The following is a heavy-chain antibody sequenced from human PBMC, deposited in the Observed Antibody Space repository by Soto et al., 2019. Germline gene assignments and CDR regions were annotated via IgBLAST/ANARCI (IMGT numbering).Heavy chain of an antibody. V-gene: IGHV4-34*01. CDR1: GGSFSGYY. CDR3: ARWVGGSSWIDYHYYYMDV. CDR2: INHSGST. Sequence: QVQLQQWGAGLLKPSETLSLTCAVYGGSFSGYYWSWIRQPPGKGLEWIGEINHSGSTNYNPSLKSRVTISVDTSKNQFSLKLSSVTAADTAVYYCARWVGGSSWIDYHYYYMDVWGKGTTVTVSS. J-gene: IGHJ6*03. D-gene: IGHD6-13*01.